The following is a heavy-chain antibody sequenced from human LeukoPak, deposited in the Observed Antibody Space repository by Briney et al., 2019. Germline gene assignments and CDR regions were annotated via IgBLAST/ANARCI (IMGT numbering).Heavy chain of an antibody. CDR2: ISYDGSNK. J-gene: IGHJ4*02. Sequence: PGGSLRLSCAASGFTFSSYAMHWVRQAPGKGLVWVAVISYDGSNKYYADSVKGRFTISRNNSKNTLYLQMNSLRAEDTAVYYCARGENCSSTSCYILPFDYWGQGTLVTVSS. D-gene: IGHD2-2*02. V-gene: IGHV3-30-3*01. CDR1: GFTFSSYA. CDR3: ARGENCSSTSCYILPFDY.